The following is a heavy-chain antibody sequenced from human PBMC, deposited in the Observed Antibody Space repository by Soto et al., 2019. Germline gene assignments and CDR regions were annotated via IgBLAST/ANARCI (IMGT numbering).Heavy chain of an antibody. CDR1: GFTFSSYS. J-gene: IGHJ4*02. CDR2: ISSSSSYI. D-gene: IGHD3-3*01. Sequence: GGSVRLSXAASGFTFSSYSMNWVRQAPGKGLEWVSSISSSSSYIYYADSVKGRFTISRDNAKNSLYLQMNSLRAEDTAVYYCARDSTALYYDFWSGYSFDYWGQGTLVTVSS. CDR3: ARDSTALYYDFWSGYSFDY. V-gene: IGHV3-21*01.